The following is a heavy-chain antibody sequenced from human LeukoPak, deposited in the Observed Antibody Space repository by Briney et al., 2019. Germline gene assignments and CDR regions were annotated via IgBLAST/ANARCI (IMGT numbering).Heavy chain of an antibody. CDR2: IYSSGST. CDR3: ARQGYDILTGYIDAFDI. V-gene: IGHV4-59*08. D-gene: IGHD3-9*01. Sequence: PSETLSLTCTVSGGSISDYYWSWIRQPPGKGLEWIGYIYSSGSTNYNPSLKSRVSISVDTSKNHFSLKLRSVTAADTAIYYCARQGYDILTGYIDAFDIWGQGTMVTVSS. CDR1: GGSISDYY. J-gene: IGHJ3*02.